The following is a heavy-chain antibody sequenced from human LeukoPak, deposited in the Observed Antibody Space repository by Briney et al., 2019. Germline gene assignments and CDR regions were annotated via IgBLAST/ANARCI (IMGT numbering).Heavy chain of an antibody. CDR2: LYSGGTT. CDR1: GFSVSSNY. V-gene: IGHV3-53*01. J-gene: IGHJ3*02. CDR3: ARERTDIDAFDI. D-gene: IGHD3/OR15-3a*01. Sequence: GGSLRLSCAVSGFSVSSNYMSWVRQAPGKGLEWVSFLYSGGTTYYADSVKGRFTISRDTSRNTLFLQMNSLRAEDTAVYYRARERTDIDAFDIWGQGTMVTVSS.